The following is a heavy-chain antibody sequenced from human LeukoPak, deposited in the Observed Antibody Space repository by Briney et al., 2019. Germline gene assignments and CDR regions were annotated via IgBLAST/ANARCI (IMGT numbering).Heavy chain of an antibody. J-gene: IGHJ4*02. V-gene: IGHV3-30*02. CDR1: GFTFTTSG. CDR2: IRYDGSDK. Sequence: GGSLRLSCAASGFTFTTSGTHWVRQAPGKGLEWVAFIRYDGSDKYYADSVKGRFTISRDNSKNTLYLQMNSLTTEDTAVYYCAKGGIAVAYVNYWGQGTLVTVSS. D-gene: IGHD6-19*01. CDR3: AKGGIAVAYVNY.